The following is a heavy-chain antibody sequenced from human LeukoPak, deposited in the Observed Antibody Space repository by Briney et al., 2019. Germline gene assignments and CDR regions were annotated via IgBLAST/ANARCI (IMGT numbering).Heavy chain of an antibody. J-gene: IGHJ3*02. D-gene: IGHD3-10*01. V-gene: IGHV4-39*07. Sequence: SETLSLTCTVSGGSISSSSYYWGWIRQPPGKGLEWIGSIYYSGSTYYNPSLKSRVTISVDTSKNQFSLKLSSVTAADTAVYYCARVRYYGSGSYYNYHDAFDIWGQGTMVTVSS. CDR2: IYYSGST. CDR1: GGSISSSSYY. CDR3: ARVRYYGSGSYYNYHDAFDI.